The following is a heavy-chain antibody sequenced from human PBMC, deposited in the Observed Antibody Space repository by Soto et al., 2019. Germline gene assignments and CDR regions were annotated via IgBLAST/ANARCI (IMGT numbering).Heavy chain of an antibody. CDR2: LSGSGGTT. Sequence: EVELLESGGGLVQPGGSLRLSCSASGFNFNNYAMNLVRQAPGKGLEWVSVLSGSGGTTYYSDSVSGRFIISRDNSKNMLFLQMNSLRADDTAIYYCAKSLNFVGVKPNFDQWGQGTLVTVSS. J-gene: IGHJ4*02. CDR1: GFNFNNYA. D-gene: IGHD3-16*02. CDR3: AKSLNFVGVKPNFDQ. V-gene: IGHV3-23*01.